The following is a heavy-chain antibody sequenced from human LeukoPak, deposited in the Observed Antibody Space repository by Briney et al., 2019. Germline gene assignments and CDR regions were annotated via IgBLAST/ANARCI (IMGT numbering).Heavy chain of an antibody. D-gene: IGHD2-21*01. J-gene: IGHJ4*02. CDR3: ARVVGDTGYYFDP. CDR2: ISIGSSHI. Sequence: GMSLRLSCAASGLTFSEAYMTWIRQAPGKGLEWVSYISIGSSHIKYADSVKGRFTISRDDARNSLYLQMNSPRAEDTAVYYCARVVGDTGYYFDPWGQGTLVTVSS. CDR1: GLTFSEAY. V-gene: IGHV3-11*06.